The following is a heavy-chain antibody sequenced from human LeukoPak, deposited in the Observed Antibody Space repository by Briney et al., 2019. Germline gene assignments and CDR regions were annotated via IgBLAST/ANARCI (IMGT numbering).Heavy chain of an antibody. J-gene: IGHJ4*02. CDR2: ISISGSRT. D-gene: IGHD4-17*01. V-gene: IGHV3-23*01. Sequence: GGSLRLSCAASEFDFSSHAMTWVRQAPGKGLEWVSAISISGSRTYYADSVKGRFTISRDNSKNTLYLQMNSLRAEDTAVYYCANEIRPNDYWGQGTQVTVSS. CDR1: EFDFSSHA. CDR3: ANEIRPNDY.